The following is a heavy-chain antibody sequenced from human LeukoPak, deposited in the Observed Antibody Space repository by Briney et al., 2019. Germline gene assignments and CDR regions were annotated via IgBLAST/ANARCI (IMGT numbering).Heavy chain of an antibody. V-gene: IGHV3-21*01. J-gene: IGHJ4*02. CDR2: INSSSSYI. D-gene: IGHD2-2*03. CDR3: ARLPAGYCSSTSCLYDY. Sequence: GGPLRLSRAASGFTYNSHSMIWVRHAPGKRLEWGSSINSSSSYIYYADSVKGRFTISRDNAKNSLYLQMNSLRAEDTAVYYCARLPAGYCSSTSCLYDYWGQGTLVTVSS. CDR1: GFTYNSHS.